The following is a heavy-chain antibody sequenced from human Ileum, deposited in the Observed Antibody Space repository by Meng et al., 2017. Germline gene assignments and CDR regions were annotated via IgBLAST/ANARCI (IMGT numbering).Heavy chain of an antibody. V-gene: IGHV4-34*01. Sequence: QLMQWGAGKLKPSETLSLTCNVYGDSFTDYYWNWIRQPPGKGLEWIGEIHYSGSTNYNPSLESRVTISEDTSQKQFSLRLSSVTAADTAVYYCARRIRGGSYLGWGQGTLVTVSS. D-gene: IGHD1-26*01. CDR3: ARRIRGGSYLG. CDR1: GDSFTDYY. J-gene: IGHJ4*02. CDR2: IHYSGST.